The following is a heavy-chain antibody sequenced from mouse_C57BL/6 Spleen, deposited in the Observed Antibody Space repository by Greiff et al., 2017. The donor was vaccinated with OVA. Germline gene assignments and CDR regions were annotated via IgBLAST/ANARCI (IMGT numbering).Heavy chain of an antibody. D-gene: IGHD1-1*01. CDR3: ARGATVEDGGFAY. Sequence: VQLQQPGAELVMPGASVKLSCKASGYTFTSYWMHWVKQRPGQGLEWIGEIDPSDSYTNYNQKFKGKSTLTVDKSSSTAYMQLSSLTSEDSAVYYCARGATVEDGGFAYGGQGTLVTVSA. J-gene: IGHJ3*01. V-gene: IGHV1-69*01. CDR1: GYTFTSYW. CDR2: IDPSDSYT.